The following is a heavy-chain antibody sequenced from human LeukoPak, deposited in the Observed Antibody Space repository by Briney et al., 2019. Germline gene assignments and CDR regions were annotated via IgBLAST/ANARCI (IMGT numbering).Heavy chain of an antibody. CDR1: GGSFSGYY. Sequence: SETLSLTCAVYGGSFSGYYWSWIRQPPGKGLEWIGEINHSGSTNYNPPLKSRVTISVDTSKNQFSLRLSSVTAADTAVYYCASRIAVSKFDYWGQGTLVTVSS. CDR3: ASRIAVSKFDY. D-gene: IGHD6-19*01. J-gene: IGHJ4*02. V-gene: IGHV4-34*01. CDR2: INHSGST.